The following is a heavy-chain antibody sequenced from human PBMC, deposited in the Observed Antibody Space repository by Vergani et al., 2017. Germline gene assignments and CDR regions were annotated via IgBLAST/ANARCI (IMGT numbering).Heavy chain of an antibody. Sequence: QVQLVESGGGVVQPGRSLRLSCAASGFTFSSYGMHWVRQAPGKGLEWVAVIWYDGSNKYYADSVKGRFTISRDNSKNTLYLQMNSLRAEDTAVYYCTTAGHIVVVPAARSGWFDPWGQGTLVTVSS. CDR3: TTAGHIVVVPAARSGWFDP. CDR1: GFTFSSYG. J-gene: IGHJ5*02. V-gene: IGHV3-33*01. D-gene: IGHD2-2*01. CDR2: IWYDGSNK.